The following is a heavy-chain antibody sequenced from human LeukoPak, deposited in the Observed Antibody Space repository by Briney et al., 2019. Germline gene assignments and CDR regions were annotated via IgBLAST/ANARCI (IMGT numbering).Heavy chain of an antibody. Sequence: SVKVSCKASGGTFSSYAISWVRHAPGQGLEWMGGIIPIFGTANYAQKFQGRVTITADKSTSTAYMELSSLRSEDTAVYYCARDLYGDYAPGVYWGQGTLVTVSS. CDR3: ARDLYGDYAPGVY. CDR1: GGTFSSYA. V-gene: IGHV1-69*06. D-gene: IGHD4-17*01. J-gene: IGHJ4*02. CDR2: IIPIFGTA.